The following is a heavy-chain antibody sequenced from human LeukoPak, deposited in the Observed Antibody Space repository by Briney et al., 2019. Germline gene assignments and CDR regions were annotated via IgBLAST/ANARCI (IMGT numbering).Heavy chain of an antibody. CDR3: ARSVMVEGAYYYYYGMDV. CDR2: IYYSSST. J-gene: IGHJ6*02. CDR1: GGSISSYY. D-gene: IGHD2-21*01. Sequence: SETLSLTCTVSGGSISSYYWSWIRQPPGKGLEWIGHIYYSSSTNYNPSLKSRVTMSVDTSKNQFSLKLSSVTAADTAVYYCARSVMVEGAYYYYYGMDVWGQGTTVTVSS. V-gene: IGHV4-59*08.